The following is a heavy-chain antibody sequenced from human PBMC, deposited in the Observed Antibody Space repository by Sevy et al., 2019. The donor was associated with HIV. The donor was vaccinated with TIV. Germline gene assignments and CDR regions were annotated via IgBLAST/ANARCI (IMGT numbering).Heavy chain of an antibody. CDR2: ISGLSNYI. CDR3: ARDRCTITSCHEGNWFDP. V-gene: IGHV3-21*01. Sequence: GGSLRLSCAASGFTFSSYSMNWVRQAPGKGLEWVSSISGLSNYIYYADSVKGRFTISRDNAKNSLYLQMNCLRPEDTAVYYCARDRCTITSCHEGNWFDPWGQGTLVTVSS. D-gene: IGHD2-2*01. J-gene: IGHJ5*02. CDR1: GFTFSSYS.